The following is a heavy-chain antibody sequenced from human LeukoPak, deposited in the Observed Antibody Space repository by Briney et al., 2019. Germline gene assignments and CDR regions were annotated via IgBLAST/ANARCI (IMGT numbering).Heavy chain of an antibody. D-gene: IGHD4-23*01. CDR1: GDSISTYY. Sequence: SETLSLTRIVSGDSISTYYWNWIRQPPGKGLEWIGYIYYTGRTNSSPSLESRVTISVDTSKNQFSLKLTSVTAADTAVYYCARDRYGGNSGDFDYWGQGTLVTVSS. CDR2: IYYTGRT. CDR3: ARDRYGGNSGDFDY. J-gene: IGHJ4*02. V-gene: IGHV4-59*01.